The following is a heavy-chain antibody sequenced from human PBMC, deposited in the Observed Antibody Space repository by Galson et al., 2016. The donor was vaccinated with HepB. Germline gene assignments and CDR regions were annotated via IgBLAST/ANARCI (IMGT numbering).Heavy chain of an antibody. CDR1: GGSFSGYY. V-gene: IGHV4-34*01. CDR2: INHSGST. J-gene: IGHJ3*02. Sequence: SETLSLTCAVYGGSFSGYYWSWIRQPPGKGLEWIGEINHSGSTSYNPSLKSRVTISVDTPKNQFSLKLSSVTAADTAVYYCARPLDTAMAHDAFDIWGQGTMVTVSS. D-gene: IGHD5-18*01. CDR3: ARPLDTAMAHDAFDI.